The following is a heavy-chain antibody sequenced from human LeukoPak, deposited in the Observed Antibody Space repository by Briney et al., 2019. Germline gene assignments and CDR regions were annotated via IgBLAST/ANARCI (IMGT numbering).Heavy chain of an antibody. CDR1: GFTFSDYY. CDR2: ISSSGSTI. J-gene: IGHJ3*02. V-gene: IGHV3-11*01. D-gene: IGHD3-16*01. CDR3: ATSLWTFGGTNLFDI. Sequence: GGSLRLSCAASGFTFSDYYMSWIRQAPGKGLEWVSYISSSGSTIYYADSVKGRFTISRDKSKNTLYLQMNSLRAEDTAVYYCATSLWTFGGTNLFDIWGQGTMVTVSS.